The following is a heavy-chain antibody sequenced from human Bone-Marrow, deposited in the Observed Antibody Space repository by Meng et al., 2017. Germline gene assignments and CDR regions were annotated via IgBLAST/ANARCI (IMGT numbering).Heavy chain of an antibody. CDR2: ASFDGSKT. J-gene: IGHJ4*02. Sequence: GESLKISCAASGFTFSNFGIHWVRQAPGKGLEWVAVASFDGSKTYYAESLKGRFIISRDNSKNTVYLQMTTLRAEDTGVYFCARGHITVVRGAYYFDHWGQGTLVTVSS. CDR1: GFTFSNFG. V-gene: IGHV3-33*01. CDR3: ARGHITVVRGAYYFDH. D-gene: IGHD3-10*01.